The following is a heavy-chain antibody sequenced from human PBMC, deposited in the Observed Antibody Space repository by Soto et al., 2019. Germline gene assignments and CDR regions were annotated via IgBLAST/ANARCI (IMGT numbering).Heavy chain of an antibody. J-gene: IGHJ4*02. CDR2: ISSSGSTI. D-gene: IGHD3-22*01. Sequence: LRLSCAASGFTFSDYYMSWIRQAPGKGLEWVSYISSSGSTIYYADSVKGRFTISRDNAKNSLYLQMNSLRAEDTAVYYCARDEYYYDSSGYLFDYWGQGALVTVFS. V-gene: IGHV3-11*01. CDR3: ARDEYYYDSSGYLFDY. CDR1: GFTFSDYY.